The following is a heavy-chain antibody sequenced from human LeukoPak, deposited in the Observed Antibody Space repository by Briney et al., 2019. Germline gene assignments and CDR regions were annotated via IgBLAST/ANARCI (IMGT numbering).Heavy chain of an antibody. CDR3: ASYSSGWYTYYFDY. CDR1: GFTFSSYW. Sequence: GGSLRLSCAASGFTFSSYWMSWVRQAPGKGLEWVANIKQDGSEKYYVDSVKGRFTISRDNAKNSLYLQMNSLRAEDTAVYYCASYSSGWYTYYFDYWGQGTLVTVSS. J-gene: IGHJ4*02. V-gene: IGHV3-7*01. D-gene: IGHD6-19*01. CDR2: IKQDGSEK.